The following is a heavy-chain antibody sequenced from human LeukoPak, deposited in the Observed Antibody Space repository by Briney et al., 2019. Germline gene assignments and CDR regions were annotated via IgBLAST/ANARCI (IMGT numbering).Heavy chain of an antibody. CDR3: ARDFTVGGSIFDY. Sequence: GGSLRLSCAASGFTFSSNYMSWVRQAPGKGLEWVSLIYSGGTTYYADSVKDRFTISRDNSKNTLYLQMNSLSAEDTAVYYCARDFTVGGSIFDYWGQGTLVTVSS. D-gene: IGHD3-10*01. J-gene: IGHJ4*02. V-gene: IGHV3-66*01. CDR1: GFTFSSNY. CDR2: IYSGGTT.